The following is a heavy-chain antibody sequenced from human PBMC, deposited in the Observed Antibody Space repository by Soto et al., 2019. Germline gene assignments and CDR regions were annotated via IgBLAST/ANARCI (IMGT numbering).Heavy chain of an antibody. V-gene: IGHV1-18*01. Sequence: ASVKVSCKASGYTFTSYGISWVRQAPGQGLEWMGWISAYNGNTNYAQKPQGRVTMTTDTSTSTAYMELRSLRSDDTAVYYCARGPEYSSSSGPLPIDYWGQGTLVTVSS. CDR2: ISAYNGNT. CDR1: GYTFTSYG. CDR3: ARGPEYSSSSGPLPIDY. J-gene: IGHJ4*02. D-gene: IGHD6-6*01.